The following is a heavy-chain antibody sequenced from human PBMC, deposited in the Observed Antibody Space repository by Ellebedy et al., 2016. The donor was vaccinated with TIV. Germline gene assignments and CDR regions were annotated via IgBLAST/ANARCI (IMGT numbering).Heavy chain of an antibody. Sequence: GGSLRLXXAASGLTVSRSYMSWVRQAPGKGLEWVSVIYSGGTTYYTGSVKGRFTISRDNSKNTLYLQMNSLRAEDTAVYYCARVDRMGGGYYYYMDVWGKGTTVTVSS. D-gene: IGHD3-16*01. J-gene: IGHJ6*03. CDR3: ARVDRMGGGYYYYMDV. CDR2: IYSGGTT. V-gene: IGHV3-53*01. CDR1: GLTVSRSY.